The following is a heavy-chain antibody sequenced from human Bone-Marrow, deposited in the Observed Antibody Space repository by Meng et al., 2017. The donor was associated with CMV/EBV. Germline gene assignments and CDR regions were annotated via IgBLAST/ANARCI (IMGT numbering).Heavy chain of an antibody. CDR3: ARIGGNYDFWSGYWTSSGTYGMDV. CDR1: GYTFTGYY. J-gene: IGHJ6*02. D-gene: IGHD3-3*01. V-gene: IGHV1-2*02. Sequence: KVSCKASGYTFTGYYMHWVRQAPGQGLEWMGWINPNSGGTNYAQKFQGRVTMTRDTSISTAYMELSRLRSDDTAVYYCARIGGNYDFWSGYWTSSGTYGMDVWGQGTTVTVSS. CDR2: INPNSGGT.